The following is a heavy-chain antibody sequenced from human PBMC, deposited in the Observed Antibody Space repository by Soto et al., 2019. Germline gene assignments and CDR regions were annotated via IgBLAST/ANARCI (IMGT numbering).Heavy chain of an antibody. CDR1: GYTFTSYG. CDR3: ARDLYYYDSSGYYYSLLVY. V-gene: IGHV1-18*01. Sequence: GASVKVSCKASGYTFTSYGISWVRQAPGQGLEWMGWISAYNGNTNYAQKLQGRVTMTTDTSTSTAYMELRSLRSDDTAVYYCARDLYYYDSSGYYYSLLVYWGQGTLVTVSS. D-gene: IGHD3-22*01. J-gene: IGHJ4*02. CDR2: ISAYNGNT.